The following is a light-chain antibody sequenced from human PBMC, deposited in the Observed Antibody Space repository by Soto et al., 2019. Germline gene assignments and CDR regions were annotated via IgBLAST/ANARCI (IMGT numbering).Light chain of an antibody. CDR1: QSVSST. J-gene: IGKJ2*01. CDR2: GAS. V-gene: IGKV3D-15*01. Sequence: EIVMTQSPATLSVSPGERATLSCRASQSVSSTLAWYQQKPGQAPLLLIYGASTRAAGIPARFSGSGSGTEFTLTISSLQSEDGAVYYCQQYNNWPPYTFGQGTKLEIK. CDR3: QQYNNWPPYT.